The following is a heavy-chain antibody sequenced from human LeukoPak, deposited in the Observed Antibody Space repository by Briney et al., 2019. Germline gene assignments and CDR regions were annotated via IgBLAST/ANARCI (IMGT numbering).Heavy chain of an antibody. D-gene: IGHD3-22*01. CDR1: GGSISSYY. Sequence: SETLSLTCTVSGGSISSYYWSWIRQPAGKGLEWIGRIYTSGSTNYNPSLKSRVTMSVDTSKNQFSLKLSSVTAADTAAYYCAREDSSEEGNNWFDPWGQGTLVTVSS. J-gene: IGHJ5*02. CDR2: IYTSGST. V-gene: IGHV4-4*07. CDR3: AREDSSEEGNNWFDP.